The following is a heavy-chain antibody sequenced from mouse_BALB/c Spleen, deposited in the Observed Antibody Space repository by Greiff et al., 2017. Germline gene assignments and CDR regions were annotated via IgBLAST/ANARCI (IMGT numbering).Heavy chain of an antibody. Sequence: QVQLQQSGAELARPGASVKLSCKASGYTFTDYYINWVKQRTGQGLEWIGEIYPGSGNTYYNEKFKGKATLTADKSSSTAYMQLSSLTSEDSAVYFCARGATVVAGGYAMDYWGQGTSVTVSS. D-gene: IGHD1-1*01. CDR2: IYPGSGNT. CDR3: ARGATVVAGGYAMDY. J-gene: IGHJ4*01. CDR1: GYTFTDYY. V-gene: IGHV1-77*01.